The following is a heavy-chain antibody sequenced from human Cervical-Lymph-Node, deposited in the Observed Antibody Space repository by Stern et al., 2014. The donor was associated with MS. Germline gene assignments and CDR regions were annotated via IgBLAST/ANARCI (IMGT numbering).Heavy chain of an antibody. CDR1: GFSFSTGEVG. D-gene: IGHD4-23*01. V-gene: IGHV2-5*02. Sequence: QVTLRASGPTLVKPTQTLTLTCTFSGFSFSTGEVGVGWIRQPPGKALEWLALTYWDEDKRYSPSLQGRLTITKDTSKSQVVLTMTNMDPVDTATYYCTRSRSYTYGAKRAWYFDLWGRGTHVTVAS. CDR3: TRSRSYTYGAKRAWYFDL. CDR2: TYWDEDK. J-gene: IGHJ2*01.